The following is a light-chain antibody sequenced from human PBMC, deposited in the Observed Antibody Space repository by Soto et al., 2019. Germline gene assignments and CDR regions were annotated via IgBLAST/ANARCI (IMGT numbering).Light chain of an antibody. J-gene: IGKJ1*01. CDR1: QDIRSD. Sequence: AIQMTQSPSSLSAFVGDAVTITCRASQDIRSDLAWYQQKPGKAPKLLMYGASALQSGVPSRVSGSGSGTDLTLTISSLQPEDFATYYCLQDYNYPRTFGQGTKVEIK. V-gene: IGKV1-6*02. CDR3: LQDYNYPRT. CDR2: GAS.